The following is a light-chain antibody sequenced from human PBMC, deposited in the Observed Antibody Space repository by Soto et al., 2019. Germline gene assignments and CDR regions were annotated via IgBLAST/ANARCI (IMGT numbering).Light chain of an antibody. CDR1: HSVSSTY. J-gene: IGKJ3*01. Sequence: EIVLTQSPGTLSLSPGERATLSCRASHSVSSTYFAWYQQKPGQAPRLLIYAASSRETGIPDTFSGSGSGTDFTLTISRVEPEDSAVYYCQQYYSTPFTFGPGTKVDIK. V-gene: IGKV3-20*01. CDR2: AAS. CDR3: QQYYSTPFT.